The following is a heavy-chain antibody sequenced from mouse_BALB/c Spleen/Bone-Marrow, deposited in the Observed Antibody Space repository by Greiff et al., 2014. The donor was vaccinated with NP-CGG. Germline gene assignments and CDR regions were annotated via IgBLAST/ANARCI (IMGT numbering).Heavy chain of an antibody. V-gene: IGHV2-9*02. CDR3: ARDPICYDYDWYFDV. J-gene: IGHJ1*01. CDR1: GFSLNSYG. Sequence: QVQLKESGPGLVTPSQSLSITCTVSGFSLNSYGVHWVRQPPGKGLEWLGVIWAGGSTNYNSALMSRLRISKDNSKSPVFLKMNSLQTDDTAMYYCARDPICYDYDWYFDVWGAGTTVTVSS. D-gene: IGHD2-4*01. CDR2: IWAGGST.